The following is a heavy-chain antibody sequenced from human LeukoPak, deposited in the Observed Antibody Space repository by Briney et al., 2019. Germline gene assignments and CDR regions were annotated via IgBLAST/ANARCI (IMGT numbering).Heavy chain of an antibody. CDR2: IPFDGSGQ. D-gene: IGHD6-19*01. CDR3: AKGSGFFLDS. Sequence: PGGSLRLSCAASGFTFSDYGMHWVRQAPGKGLEWVAFIPFDGSGQYYADSVKGRFTYSRDNSKNTLHLQMNSLAVEDTAVYFCAKGSGFFLDSWGQGTMVTVSS. V-gene: IGHV3-30*02. CDR1: GFTFSDYG. J-gene: IGHJ4*02.